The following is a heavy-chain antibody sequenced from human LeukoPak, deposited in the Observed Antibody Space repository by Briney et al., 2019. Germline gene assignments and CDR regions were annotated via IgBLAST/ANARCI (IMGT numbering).Heavy chain of an antibody. CDR1: GGSISSYY. V-gene: IGHV4-59*12. CDR3: ARASYRSNY. D-gene: IGHD2-2*01. J-gene: IGHJ4*02. CDR2: IYYSGST. Sequence: SETLSLTCTVSGGSISSYYWSWIRQPPGKGLEWIGYIYYSGSTNYNPSLKSRVTISVDTSKNQFSLKLSSVTAADTAVYYCARASYRSNYWGQGTLVTVSS.